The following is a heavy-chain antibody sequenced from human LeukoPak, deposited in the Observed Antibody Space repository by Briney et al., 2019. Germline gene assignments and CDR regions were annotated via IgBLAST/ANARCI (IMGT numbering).Heavy chain of an antibody. CDR2: IGTAGDT. D-gene: IGHD5-18*01. CDR3: ARGGVDTAMGIDY. CDR1: GFTFSSYD. Sequence: GGSLRLSCAASGFTFSSYDMHWVRQATGKGLEWVSAIGTAGDTYYPGSVKGRFTISRENAKNSLYLQMNSLRAGDTAVYYCARGGVDTAMGIDYWGQGTLVTVSS. V-gene: IGHV3-13*01. J-gene: IGHJ4*02.